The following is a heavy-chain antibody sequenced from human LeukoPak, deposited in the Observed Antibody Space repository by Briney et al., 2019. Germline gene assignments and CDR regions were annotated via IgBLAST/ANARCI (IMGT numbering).Heavy chain of an antibody. V-gene: IGHV4-59*11. CDR1: GGSISSHY. CDR2: IYYSGST. Sequence: SETLSLTCTVSGGSISSHYWSWIRQPPGKGLEWIGYIYYSGSTNYNPSLKSRVTISVDTSKNQFSLKLSSVTAADTAVYYCASKGLRYFDWFDPWGQGTLVTVSS. D-gene: IGHD3-9*01. CDR3: ASKGLRYFDWFDP. J-gene: IGHJ5*02.